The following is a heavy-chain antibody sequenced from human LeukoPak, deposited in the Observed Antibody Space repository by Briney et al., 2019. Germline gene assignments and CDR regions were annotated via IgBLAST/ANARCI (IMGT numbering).Heavy chain of an antibody. CDR2: IRDYNGNT. CDR1: GYTFTGYY. V-gene: IGHV1-18*04. Sequence: GASVKVSCKASGYTFTGYYMHWVRQAPGQGLEWMGWIRDYNGNTNYAQKLQGRVTMTTDTSTSTAYMELRSLRSDDTAVYYCARDIPVMDVWGKGTTVTVSS. J-gene: IGHJ6*04. CDR3: ARDIPVMDV.